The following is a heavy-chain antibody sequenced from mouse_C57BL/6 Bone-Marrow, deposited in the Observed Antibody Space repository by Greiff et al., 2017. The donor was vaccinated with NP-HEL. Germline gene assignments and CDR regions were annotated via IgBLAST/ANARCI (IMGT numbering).Heavy chain of an antibody. V-gene: IGHV5-12*01. D-gene: IGHD2-5*01. Sequence: DVKLVESGGGLVQPGGSLKLSCAASGFTFSDYYMYWVRQTPEKRLEWVAYISNGGGSTYYPDTVKGRFTISRDNAKNTLYLQMSRLKSEDTAMYYCARGAYYSNPFAYWGQGTLVTVSA. CDR2: ISNGGGST. J-gene: IGHJ3*01. CDR1: GFTFSDYY. CDR3: ARGAYYSNPFAY.